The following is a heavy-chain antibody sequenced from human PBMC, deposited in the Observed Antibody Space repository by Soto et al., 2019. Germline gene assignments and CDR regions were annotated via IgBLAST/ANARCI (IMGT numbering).Heavy chain of an antibody. CDR2: ISGSGGST. J-gene: IGHJ4*02. V-gene: IGHV3-23*01. CDR3: AKDDYYDSSGYYTNY. CDR1: GFTFSSYA. Sequence: PGGSLRLSCAASGFTFSSYAMSWVRQAPGKGLEWVSAISGSGGSTYYADSVKGRFTISRDNSKNTLYLQMNRLRAEDTAVYYCAKDDYYDSSGYYTNYWGQGTLVTVSS. D-gene: IGHD3-22*01.